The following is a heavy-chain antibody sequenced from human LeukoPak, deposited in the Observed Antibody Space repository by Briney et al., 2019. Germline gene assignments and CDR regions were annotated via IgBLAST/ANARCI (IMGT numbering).Heavy chain of an antibody. D-gene: IGHD4-17*01. V-gene: IGHV3-21*01. CDR2: INSSSSYI. J-gene: IGHJ6*02. Sequence: GGSLRLSCAASGFTFSSYSMNWVRQAPGKGLEWVSSINSSSSYIYYADSVKGRFTISRDNAKNSLYLQMNSLRAEDTAVYYCARENDYGDYARPYYYYGMDVWGQGTTVTVSS. CDR3: ARENDYGDYARPYYYYGMDV. CDR1: GFTFSSYS.